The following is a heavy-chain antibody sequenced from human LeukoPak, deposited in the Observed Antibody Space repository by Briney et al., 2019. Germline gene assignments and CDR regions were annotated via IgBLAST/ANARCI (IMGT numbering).Heavy chain of an antibody. D-gene: IGHD4-23*01. Sequence: SVKVSCKASRGTFSSYTISWVRQAPGQGLEWMGRIIPILGIANYAQKFQGRVTITADKSTSTAYMELSSLRSEDTAVYYCAREKTVAHFDYWGQGTLVTVSS. V-gene: IGHV1-69*04. CDR2: IIPILGIA. CDR1: RGTFSSYT. J-gene: IGHJ4*02. CDR3: AREKTVAHFDY.